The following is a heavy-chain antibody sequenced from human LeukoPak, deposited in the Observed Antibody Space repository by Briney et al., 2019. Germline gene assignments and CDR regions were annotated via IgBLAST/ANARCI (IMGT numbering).Heavy chain of an antibody. J-gene: IGHJ4*02. V-gene: IGHV3-21*01. CDR1: GFTFNSHS. Sequence: GGSLRLSCAGSGFTFNSHSMNWVRQAPGKGLEWVPSISSGSSYIYYADSVKGRFTISRDNAKNSLYLQMNSLRAEDTAVYYCARDPPRDSDGYTLYYFDYWGQGTLVTVSS. CDR2: ISSGSSYI. D-gene: IGHD3-22*01. CDR3: ARDPPRDSDGYTLYYFDY.